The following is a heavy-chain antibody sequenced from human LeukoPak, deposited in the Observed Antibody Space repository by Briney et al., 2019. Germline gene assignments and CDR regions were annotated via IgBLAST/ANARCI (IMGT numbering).Heavy chain of an antibody. V-gene: IGHV4-39*07. CDR1: GGSISSSSYY. CDR3: AREGSGYYAGAQGVQH. D-gene: IGHD3-22*01. J-gene: IGHJ1*01. Sequence: SETLSLTCTVSGGSISSSSYYWGWIRQPPGKGLEWIGSIYYSGSTYYNPSLKSRVTISVDTSKNQFSLKLSSVTAADTAVYYCAREGSGYYAGAQGVQHWGQGTLVTVSS. CDR2: IYYSGST.